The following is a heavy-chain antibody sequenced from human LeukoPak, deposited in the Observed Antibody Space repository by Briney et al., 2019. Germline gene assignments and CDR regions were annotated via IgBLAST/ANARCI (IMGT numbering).Heavy chain of an antibody. CDR1: GFTFSIYT. D-gene: IGHD4-23*01. CDR2: IYSGSGYI. J-gene: IGHJ3*02. CDR3: AKGGAVAPRGFDI. Sequence: GGSLRLSCAASGFTFSIYTMNWVRQAPGKGLEWVSSIYSGSGYIHYADSVRGRFTISRDNSRNTLYLQMNSLRVEDTAIYYCAKGGAVAPRGFDIWGQGTMVTVSS. V-gene: IGHV3-21*04.